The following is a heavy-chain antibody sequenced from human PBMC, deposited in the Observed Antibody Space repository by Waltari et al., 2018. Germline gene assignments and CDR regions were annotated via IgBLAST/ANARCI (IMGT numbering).Heavy chain of an antibody. Sequence: EVQLVESGGGLVQPGGSLRLSCAASGFTFSSYWMSWVRQDPGKGLEWVANINQDGSEKDYVDSVKGRFTISRDNAKNSLYLQMNSLRAEDTAVYYCARDCPLTPQLGLNWYFDLWGRGTLVTVSS. CDR2: INQDGSEK. CDR3: ARDCPLTPQLGLNWYFDL. J-gene: IGHJ2*01. D-gene: IGHD3-16*01. V-gene: IGHV3-7*01. CDR1: GFTFSSYW.